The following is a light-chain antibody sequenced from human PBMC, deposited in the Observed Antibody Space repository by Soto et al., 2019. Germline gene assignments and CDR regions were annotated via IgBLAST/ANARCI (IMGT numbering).Light chain of an antibody. J-gene: IGKJ5*01. Sequence: EIVLTQSPATLSLSPGERTTLYCRASQTITTELAWYQQKPGQPPRLLIYDASNRATGIPARFSGSGSGTDFTLTISRLEPEDFAVYYCQQYGSSPITFGQGTRLEIK. V-gene: IGKV3-20*01. CDR1: QTITTE. CDR2: DAS. CDR3: QQYGSSPIT.